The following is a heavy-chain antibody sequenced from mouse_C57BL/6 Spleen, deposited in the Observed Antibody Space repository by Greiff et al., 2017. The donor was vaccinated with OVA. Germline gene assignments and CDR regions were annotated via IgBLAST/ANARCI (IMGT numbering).Heavy chain of an antibody. CDR1: GFSFNTYA. J-gene: IGHJ4*01. D-gene: IGHD3-2*02. CDR3: VRFSQATYAMDY. V-gene: IGHV10-1*01. Sequence: EVMLVESGGGLVQPKGSLKLSCAASGFSFNTYAMNWVRQAPGKGLEWVARIRSKSNNYATYYADSVKDRFTISRDDSESMLYLQMNNLKTEDTAMYYCVRFSQATYAMDYWGQGTSVTVSS. CDR2: IRSKSNNYAT.